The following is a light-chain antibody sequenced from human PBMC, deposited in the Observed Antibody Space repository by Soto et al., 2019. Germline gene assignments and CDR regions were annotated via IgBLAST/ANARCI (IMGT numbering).Light chain of an antibody. CDR1: QSVSSN. V-gene: IGKV3-15*01. CDR2: GSS. CDR3: QQYNNWPFT. J-gene: IGKJ3*01. Sequence: EIVMTQSPVTLSVSPGERATLSCRASQSVSSNLAWYQQKPGQAPRLLIYGSSTRATGVPARFSGSGSGTDFTLTISSLQSEDFAVYYCQQYNNWPFTFGPGTKVDIK.